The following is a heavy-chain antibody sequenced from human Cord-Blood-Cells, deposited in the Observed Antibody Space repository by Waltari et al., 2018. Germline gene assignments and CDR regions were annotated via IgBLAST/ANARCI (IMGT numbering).Heavy chain of an antibody. V-gene: IGHV4-39*01. Sequence: QLQLQESGPGLVKPSETLSLTCTVSCGPISSSSSYWGWTRQPPGKGLEWIGSIYYSGSTYYNPSLKSRVTISVDTSKNQFSLKLSSVTAADTAVYYCARLPWGDGYEGYWGQGTLVTVSS. CDR3: ARLPWGDGYEGY. CDR2: IYYSGST. J-gene: IGHJ4*02. CDR1: CGPISSSSSY. D-gene: IGHD5-12*01.